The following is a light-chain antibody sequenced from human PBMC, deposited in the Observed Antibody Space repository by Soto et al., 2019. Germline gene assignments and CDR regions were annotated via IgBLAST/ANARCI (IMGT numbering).Light chain of an antibody. J-gene: IGLJ2*01. V-gene: IGLV2-14*01. CDR2: DVS. CDR1: SSDVGGYNY. Sequence: QSALTQPASVSGSPGQSITISCTGTSSDVGGYNYVSWYQQHPGKAPKLMIYDVSSRPSGVSNRFSGSKSGNTASLTISGLQAEEEADYYCSSYTSSILFGGGTKLTVL. CDR3: SSYTSSIL.